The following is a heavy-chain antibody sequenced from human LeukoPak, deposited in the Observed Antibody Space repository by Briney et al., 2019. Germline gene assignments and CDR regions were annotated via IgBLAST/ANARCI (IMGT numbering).Heavy chain of an antibody. CDR3: AKDRRAIVPTFDY. Sequence: GGSLRLSCAASGFTFSSYGMHWVRQAPGKGLEWVAFIRYDGSNKYYADSVKGRFTISRDNSKNTLYLQMNSLRAEDTAVYYCAKDRRAIVPTFDYWGQGTLVTVSS. CDR2: IRYDGSNK. J-gene: IGHJ4*02. V-gene: IGHV3-30*02. CDR1: GFTFSSYG. D-gene: IGHD2-2*01.